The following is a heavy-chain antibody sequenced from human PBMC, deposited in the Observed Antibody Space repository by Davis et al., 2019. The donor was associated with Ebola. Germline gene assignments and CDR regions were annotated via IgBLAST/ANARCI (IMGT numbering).Heavy chain of an antibody. V-gene: IGHV3-21*01. D-gene: IGHD2-15*01. CDR3: ARDGNY. Sequence: PGGSLRLSCAASGFTFSSYDMNWVRQAPGKGLECVSSIGSTTNFIYYADSVKGRFTISRDNAKNSLYLQMNSLRAEDTAVYYCARDGNYWGQGNLVTVSS. CDR2: IGSTTNFI. J-gene: IGHJ4*02. CDR1: GFTFSSYD.